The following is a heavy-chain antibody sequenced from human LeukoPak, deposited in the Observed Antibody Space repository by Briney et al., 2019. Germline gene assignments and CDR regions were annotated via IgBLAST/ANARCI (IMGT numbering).Heavy chain of an antibody. CDR2: INTNTGNP. Sequence: ASVKVSCKASGYTFTSYAMNWVRQAPGQGLEWMGWINTNTGNPTYAQGFTGRFVFSLDTSVSTAYLQISSLKAEDTAVYYCARDLRRLGVLSRFGYWGQGTLVTVSS. CDR1: GYTFTSYA. V-gene: IGHV7-4-1*02. CDR3: ARDLRRLGVLSRFGY. J-gene: IGHJ4*02. D-gene: IGHD3-16*02.